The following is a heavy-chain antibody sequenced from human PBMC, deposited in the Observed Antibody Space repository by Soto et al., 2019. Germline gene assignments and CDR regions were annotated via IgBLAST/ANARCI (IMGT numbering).Heavy chain of an antibody. Sequence: PGGSLRLSCAASGFTFSSYDMHWVRQAPGKGLEWVAVIWYDGSNKYHADSVKGRFTISRDNSKNTLYLQMDSLRVEDTAVYFCAREDEGSGRAGTFHHWGQGTLVTVSS. CDR2: IWYDGSNK. D-gene: IGHD2-15*01. CDR3: AREDEGSGRAGTFHH. V-gene: IGHV3-33*01. CDR1: GFTFSSYD. J-gene: IGHJ1*01.